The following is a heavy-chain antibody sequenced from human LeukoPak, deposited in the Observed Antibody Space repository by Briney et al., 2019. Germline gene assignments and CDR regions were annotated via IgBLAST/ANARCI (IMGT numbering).Heavy chain of an antibody. Sequence: ASETLSLTCAVYGGSFSGYYWSWIRQPPGKGLEWIGEINHSGSTNYNPSLKSRVTISVDTSKNQFSLKLSSVTAADTAVYYCARGVAAAGNRAVYFDYWGQGTLVTVSS. V-gene: IGHV4-34*01. J-gene: IGHJ4*02. D-gene: IGHD6-13*01. CDR3: ARGVAAAGNRAVYFDY. CDR2: INHSGST. CDR1: GGSFSGYY.